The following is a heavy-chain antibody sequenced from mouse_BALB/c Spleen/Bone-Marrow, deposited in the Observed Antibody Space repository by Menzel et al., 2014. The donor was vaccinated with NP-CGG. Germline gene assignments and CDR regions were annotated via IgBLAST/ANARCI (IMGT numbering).Heavy chain of an antibody. D-gene: IGHD2-1*01. CDR3: ARSGGNYVAEFDY. CDR1: GYTFTSYW. J-gene: IGHJ3*01. V-gene: IGHV1-69*02. Sequence: QVQLKESGAEVVKPGAPVKMSCKASGYTFTSYWMHWVRQRPGRGLEWIGTIDLSDSETHYNQEFKDKATLTVDKSSXKAYIQLSSLTSEDSAVYYCARSGGNYVAEFDYWGQGTPVTVSP. CDR2: IDLSDSET.